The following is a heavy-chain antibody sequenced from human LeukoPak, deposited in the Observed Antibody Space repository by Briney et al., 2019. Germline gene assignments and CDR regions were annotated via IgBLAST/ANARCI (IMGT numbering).Heavy chain of an antibody. V-gene: IGHV1-58*02. Sequence: GTSVTVSYTPSDFTFTSSTIEGVRQSRGQRLGGIGWIVVGSGNTNYAQKFQERVIITRDMSTTTVYMELSSLRSEDTAVYYCAGTPWFGELTLDYWGQGTLVTVSS. CDR1: DFTFTSST. CDR2: IVVGSGNT. D-gene: IGHD3-10*01. J-gene: IGHJ4*02. CDR3: AGTPWFGELTLDY.